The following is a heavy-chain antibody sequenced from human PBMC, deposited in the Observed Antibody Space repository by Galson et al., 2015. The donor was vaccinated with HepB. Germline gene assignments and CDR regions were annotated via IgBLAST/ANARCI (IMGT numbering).Heavy chain of an antibody. CDR3: ASPVIVPAAYGRYYYYMDV. V-gene: IGHV3-21*01. D-gene: IGHD2-2*01. CDR2: ISSSSSYI. J-gene: IGHJ6*03. CDR1: GFTFSSYS. Sequence: SLRLSCAASGFTFSSYSMNWVRQAPGKGLEWVSSISSSSSYIYYADSVKGRFTISRDNAKNSLYLQMNSLRAEDSAVYYCASPVIVPAAYGRYYYYMDVWGKGTTVTVSS.